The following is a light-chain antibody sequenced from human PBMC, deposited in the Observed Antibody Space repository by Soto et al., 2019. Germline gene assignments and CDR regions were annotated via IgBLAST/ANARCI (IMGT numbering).Light chain of an antibody. V-gene: IGKV1-5*03. J-gene: IGKJ1*01. CDR1: QSISDS. Sequence: DIQMTQSPSTLSASVGDRVTITCRASQSISDSLAWYQHKPGKAPQLLIYEAPSLKSGVPSRFSGSRSGTEYTLTISSLQPDDLATYYCQQYNGYWTFGQGTKVEIK. CDR3: QQYNGYWT. CDR2: EAP.